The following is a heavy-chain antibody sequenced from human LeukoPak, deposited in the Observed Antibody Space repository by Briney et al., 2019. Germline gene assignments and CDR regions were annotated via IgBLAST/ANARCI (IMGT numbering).Heavy chain of an antibody. CDR2: ISYDGSNK. D-gene: IGHD3-3*01. CDR1: GFTFSSYG. CDR3: AKDEYYDFWSGYY. Sequence: PGGSLRLSCAASGFTFSSYGMHWVRQAPGKGLEWVAVISYDGSNKYYADSVKGRFTISGDNSKNTLYLQMNSLRAEDTAVYYCAKDEYYDFWSGYYWGQGTLVTVSS. J-gene: IGHJ4*02. V-gene: IGHV3-30*18.